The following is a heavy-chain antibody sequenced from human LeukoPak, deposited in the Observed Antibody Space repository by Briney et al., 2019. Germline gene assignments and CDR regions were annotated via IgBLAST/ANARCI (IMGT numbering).Heavy chain of an antibody. CDR3: ARGAQSSTSDNYFDY. CDR1: GFTFSSDA. CDR2: ISGSGGST. Sequence: GGSLRLSCAASGFTFSSDAMSWVRQAPGKGLEWVSAISGSGGSTYYADSVKGRFTISRDNSKNTLYLQMNSLRAEDTAIYYCARGAQSSTSDNYFDYWGQGTLVTVSS. V-gene: IGHV3-23*01. J-gene: IGHJ4*02. D-gene: IGHD2-2*01.